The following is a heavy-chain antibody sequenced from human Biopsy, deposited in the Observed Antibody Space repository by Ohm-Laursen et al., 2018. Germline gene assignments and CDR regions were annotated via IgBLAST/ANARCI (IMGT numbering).Heavy chain of an antibody. CDR3: ASAGYNPDWNFDL. V-gene: IGHV4-4*07. Sequence: SDTLSLTCNVSGGDINNYYWSWIRQPAGKGLEWIGRIYPGGSTNYNPSLKSRVTMSVDTSKKQLSLRLSSVTAADTAVYYCASAGYNPDWNFDLWGRGTRVTVSS. CDR1: GGDINNYY. CDR2: IYPGGST. J-gene: IGHJ2*01. D-gene: IGHD5-24*01.